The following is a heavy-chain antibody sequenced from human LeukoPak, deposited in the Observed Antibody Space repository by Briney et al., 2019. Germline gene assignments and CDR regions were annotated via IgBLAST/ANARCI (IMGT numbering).Heavy chain of an antibody. CDR1: GYTFTSYD. CDR3: ARVYDFWSGLNYYYYMDV. J-gene: IGHJ6*03. CDR2: MNPNSGNT. V-gene: IGHV1-8*03. D-gene: IGHD3-3*01. Sequence: GASVKVSCKASGYTFTSYDINWVRQATGQGLEWMGWMNPNSGNTGYAQKFQGRVTITRNTSISTAYMELSGLRSEDTAVYYCARVYDFWSGLNYYYYMDVWGKGTTVTVSS.